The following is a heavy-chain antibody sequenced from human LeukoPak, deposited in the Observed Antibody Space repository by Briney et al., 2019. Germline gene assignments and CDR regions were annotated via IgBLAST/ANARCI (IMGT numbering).Heavy chain of an antibody. Sequence: KPSETLSLTCTVSGGSISSSSYYWGWIRQPPGKGLEWIGSIYYSGSTYYNPSLKSRVTISVDTSKNQFSLKLSSVTAADTAVYYCARDKEEAVAGLHAYWGQGTLVTVSS. CDR1: GGSISSSSYY. CDR2: IYYSGST. D-gene: IGHD6-19*01. J-gene: IGHJ4*02. V-gene: IGHV4-39*07. CDR3: ARDKEEAVAGLHAY.